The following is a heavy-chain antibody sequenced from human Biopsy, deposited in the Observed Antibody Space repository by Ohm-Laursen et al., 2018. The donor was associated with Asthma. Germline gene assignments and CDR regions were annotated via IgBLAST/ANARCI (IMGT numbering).Heavy chain of an antibody. D-gene: IGHD2-21*02. CDR2: IHYSGST. V-gene: IGHV4-59*01. J-gene: IGHJ4*02. CDR3: ARGISRVTGLFDHFDS. CDR1: GVSIRSYY. Sequence: TLSLTCIVSGVSIRSYYWTWIRQPPGKGLEWIGNIHYSGSTYSNPSLKSRVTISVDTSKNQFSLKLRSVTAADAAVYYCARGISRVTGLFDHFDSWGQGTLVTVSS.